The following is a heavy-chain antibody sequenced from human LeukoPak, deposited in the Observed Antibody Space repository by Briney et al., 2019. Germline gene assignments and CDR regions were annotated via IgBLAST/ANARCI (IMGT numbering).Heavy chain of an antibody. CDR3: ARGLPRITMILAYSRAFVI. J-gene: IGHJ3*02. D-gene: IGHD3-22*01. CDR2: IYYSGST. CDR1: GGSISSYY. Sequence: PSETLSLTCTVSGGSISSYYWSWIRQPPGKGLGWIGDIYYSGSTNYNPSLKSRVTISVDTSKNQFSLKLSSVTAADTAVYYCARGLPRITMILAYSRAFVIWGQGTMGSVSS. V-gene: IGHV4-59*01.